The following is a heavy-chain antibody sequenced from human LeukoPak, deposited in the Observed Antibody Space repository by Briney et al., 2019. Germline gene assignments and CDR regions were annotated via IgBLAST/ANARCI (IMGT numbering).Heavy chain of an antibody. CDR1: GFRFNTYT. J-gene: IGHJ4*02. CDR3: ARDRWGQDFDY. Sequence: GGSLRLSCAASGFRFNTYTMNWVRQAPGKGLEWVSSISSSSSFIYYADSVRGRFSISRDSAKNSLYLQKNSLRAEDSAVYYCARDRWGQDFDYWGQGTLVTVSS. D-gene: IGHD3-16*01. CDR2: ISSSSSFI. V-gene: IGHV3-21*01.